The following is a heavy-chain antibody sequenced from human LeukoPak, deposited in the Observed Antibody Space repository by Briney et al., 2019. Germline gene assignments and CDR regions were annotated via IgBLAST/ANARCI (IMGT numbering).Heavy chain of an antibody. CDR3: ATSTYCSGGSCYSRTFQY. Sequence: GGSLRLSCAASGFTFSNYAMGWVRQAPGKGLEWVSGISGSGDSTNYADSVKGRFTVSRDNAKNTLYLQMNSLRAEDTAVYYCATSTYCSGGSCYSRTFQYWGQGTLVTVSS. V-gene: IGHV3-23*01. D-gene: IGHD2-15*01. J-gene: IGHJ4*02. CDR2: ISGSGDST. CDR1: GFTFSNYA.